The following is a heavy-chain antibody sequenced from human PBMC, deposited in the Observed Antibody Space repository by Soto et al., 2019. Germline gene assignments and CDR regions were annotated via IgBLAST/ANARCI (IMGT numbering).Heavy chain of an antibody. CDR2: IKEDGSEI. J-gene: IGHJ4*02. V-gene: IGHV3-7*01. Sequence: PGGSLRLSCAVSGSSISSYWMSWVRQAPGKGLEWVASIKEDGSEIYYVESVRGRFTISRDSAENSLHLLMNSLSAEDTGVYFCARDVGFDYVNWGQGTLVTVSS. CDR3: ARDVGFDYVN. CDR1: GSSISSYW. D-gene: IGHD3-16*01.